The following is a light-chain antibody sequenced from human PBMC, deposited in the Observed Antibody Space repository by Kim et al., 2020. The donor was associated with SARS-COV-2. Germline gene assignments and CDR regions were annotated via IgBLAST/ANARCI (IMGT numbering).Light chain of an antibody. CDR3: QSADSSATY. CDR1: PVARQN. CDR2: KEP. V-gene: IGLV3-25*03. J-gene: IGLJ2*01. Sequence: SVFPGQTSRITCSEDPVARQNDFWYKQKPGQALVVVMFKEPERHAGIPERFSGSSPGTTVTLTISGVQAKDEAVYYGQSADSSATYFGGGNQLTVL.